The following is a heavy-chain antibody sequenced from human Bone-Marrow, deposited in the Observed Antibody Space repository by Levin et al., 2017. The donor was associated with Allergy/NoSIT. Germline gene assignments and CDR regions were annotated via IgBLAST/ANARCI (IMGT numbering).Heavy chain of an antibody. CDR3: ARDRDYYDANNRIYYSGLDV. CDR1: GFTFSNYN. D-gene: IGHD3-22*01. CDR2: ISSSGSDI. Sequence: GGSLRLSCAGSGFTFSNYNINWVRQAPGKGLEGVSSISSSGSDIYYADSVKGRFTISRDNAKNSVYLQMNSLRVDDTAVYYCARDRDYYDANNRIYYSGLDVWGQGITVTVS. V-gene: IGHV3-21*01. J-gene: IGHJ6*02.